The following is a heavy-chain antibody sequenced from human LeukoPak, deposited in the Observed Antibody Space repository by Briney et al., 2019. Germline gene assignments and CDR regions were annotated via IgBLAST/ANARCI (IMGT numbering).Heavy chain of an antibody. V-gene: IGHV3-11*01. CDR1: GFTFSAYY. Sequence: PGGSLRLSCAASGFTFSAYYINWIRQAPGKGLEWVSHISGSGYAIHHPGSVKGRFTISRDNAKNSLYLQMNSLRVEDSAVYYCARLSGTYSRGGDHWGQGTLVTVSS. CDR3: ARLSGTYSRGGDH. D-gene: IGHD1-26*01. CDR2: ISGSGYAI. J-gene: IGHJ4*02.